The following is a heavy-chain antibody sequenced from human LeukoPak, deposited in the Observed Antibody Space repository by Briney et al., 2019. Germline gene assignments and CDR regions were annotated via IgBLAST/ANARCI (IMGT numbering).Heavy chain of an antibody. CDR2: IASSGRKT. V-gene: IGHV3-23*01. CDR1: GFNFNDAA. Sequence: GGSLRLSCAASGFNFNDAAMTWVPQAPGRGREWVSLIASSGRKTYYTDSVRGRYTISRDISKNTLSVQVNSLRVEDTAMYYCAKDIQLSAWGLGTMVTVSS. CDR3: AKDIQLSA. D-gene: IGHD5-24*01. J-gene: IGHJ3*01.